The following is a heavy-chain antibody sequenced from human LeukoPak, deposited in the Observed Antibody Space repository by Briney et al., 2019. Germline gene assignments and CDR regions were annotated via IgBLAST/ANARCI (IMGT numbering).Heavy chain of an antibody. J-gene: IGHJ3*02. CDR1: GFMFTIYT. V-gene: IGHV1-18*01. CDR2: ISPYTGNT. Sequence: ASVKVSFRASGFMFTIYTISWLRQAPGQGLEWVGWISPYTGNTNYAQKVQGRVTMTTDASTNSAYMELRSLRSDDTAMYYCARVMMTVVTAHAFEIWGLGTMVTVSS. CDR3: ARVMMTVVTAHAFEI. D-gene: IGHD2-21*02.